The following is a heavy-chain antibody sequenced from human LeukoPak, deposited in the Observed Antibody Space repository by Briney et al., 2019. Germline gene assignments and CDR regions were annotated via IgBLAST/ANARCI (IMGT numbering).Heavy chain of an antibody. V-gene: IGHV3-7*04. CDR3: ARGGRQPYYYYYYMDV. CDR1: GFTFSSYW. Sequence: GGSLRLSCAASGFTFSSYWMSWVRQAPGKGLEWVANIKQDGSEKYYVDSVKGRFTISRDNAKNSLYLQMNSLRAEDTAVYYCARGGRQPYYYYYYMDVWGKGTTVTVSS. CDR2: IKQDGSEK. D-gene: IGHD6-13*01. J-gene: IGHJ6*03.